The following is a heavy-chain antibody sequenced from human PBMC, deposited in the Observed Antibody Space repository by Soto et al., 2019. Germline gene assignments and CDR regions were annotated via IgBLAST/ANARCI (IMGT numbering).Heavy chain of an antibody. CDR2: INDSGIT. D-gene: IGHD6-6*01. CDR1: GGSFSGYY. Sequence: QVQLQQWGAEVLKPSETLSLTCVVNGGSFSGYYWSWIRQSPGKGLEWIGEINDSGITDSNPSLEIRVTRSVDMSRNQLSLNVKSVTAADSAVYHCARGRSSVPDRRGIGYYGLDVWGQGTTVTVSS. V-gene: IGHV4-34*01. J-gene: IGHJ6*02. CDR3: ARGRSSVPDRRGIGYYGLDV.